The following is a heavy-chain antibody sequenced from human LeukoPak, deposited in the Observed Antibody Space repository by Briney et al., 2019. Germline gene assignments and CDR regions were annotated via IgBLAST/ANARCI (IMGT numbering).Heavy chain of an antibody. J-gene: IGHJ6*03. CDR2: LYPSGST. V-gene: IGHV4-34*01. D-gene: IGHD5-18*01. CDR3: AGVGYRYVINDCSRTGLGAYSTRYYCHMDV. Sequence: SETLSLTCAVYGGSFSDYYCSWIRQPPGKGLEWIGELYPSGSTNYSPSLKSRVTISVDTSNNQFSLKLSSVAAAGTGVYFCAGVGYRYVINDCSRTGLGAYSTRYYCHMDVWDRGTTVTVSS. CDR1: GGSFSDYY.